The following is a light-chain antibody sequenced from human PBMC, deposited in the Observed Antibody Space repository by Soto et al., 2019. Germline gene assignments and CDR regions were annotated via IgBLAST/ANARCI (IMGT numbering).Light chain of an antibody. V-gene: IGKV3-20*01. J-gene: IGKJ4*01. Sequence: EIVLTQSPGTLSLSPGERATLACRASQSVSSSYLAWYQQKPGKAPRLLIYGASSRATGIPDMFTGSGSGTDFTLTISRLEPEDFAVYYCQHYGSLVLTFGGGNKVEIK. CDR1: QSVSSSY. CDR2: GAS. CDR3: QHYGSLVLT.